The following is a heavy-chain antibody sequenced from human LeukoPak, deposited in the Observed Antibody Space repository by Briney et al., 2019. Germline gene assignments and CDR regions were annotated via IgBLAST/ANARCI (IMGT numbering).Heavy chain of an antibody. CDR1: GGSISSYY. V-gene: IGHV4-59*12. D-gene: IGHD5-18*01. CDR3: ARGGYTAIRY. CDR2: IYCSGST. Sequence: PSETLSLTCTVSGGSISSYYWSWIRQPPGKGLEWIGYIYCSGSTNYNPSLKSRVTISVDTSKNQFSLKLSSVTAADTAVYYCARGGYTAIRYWGQGTLVTVSS. J-gene: IGHJ4*02.